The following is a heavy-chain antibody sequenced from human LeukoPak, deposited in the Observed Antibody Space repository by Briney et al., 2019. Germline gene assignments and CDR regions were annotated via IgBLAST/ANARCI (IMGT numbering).Heavy chain of an antibody. D-gene: IGHD1-26*01. CDR3: ARLPGGGSSDYYYYGMDV. CDR1: GGSISTGDYY. V-gene: IGHV4-30-4*01. CDR2: IYYTGTT. J-gene: IGHJ6*02. Sequence: PSQTLSLTCTVSGGSISTGDYYWSWIRQPPGKGLEWIGYIYYTGTTSYNPSLKSRVTISVDTSKNQFSLKLSSVTAADTAVYYCARLPGGGSSDYYYYGMDVWGQGTTVTVSS.